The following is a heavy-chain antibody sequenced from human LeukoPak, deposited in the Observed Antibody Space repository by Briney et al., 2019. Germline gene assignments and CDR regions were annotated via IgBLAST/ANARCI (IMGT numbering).Heavy chain of an antibody. Sequence: ASVKVSCKASGYTFTGYYMHWVRQAPGQGLEWMGWINPNSGGTNYAQKFQGRVTMTRDTSISTAYMELSRLRSDDTAVYYCARVLGYSSGWYILSPQSNFDYWGQGTLVTVSS. CDR2: INPNSGGT. D-gene: IGHD6-19*01. J-gene: IGHJ4*02. CDR1: GYTFTGYY. V-gene: IGHV1-2*02. CDR3: ARVLGYSSGWYILSPQSNFDY.